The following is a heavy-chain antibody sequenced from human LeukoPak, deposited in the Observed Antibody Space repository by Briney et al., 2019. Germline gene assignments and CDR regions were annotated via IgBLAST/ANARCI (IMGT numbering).Heavy chain of an antibody. CDR1: GGSISSSSYY. CDR2: IYYSGST. CDR3: AGSIPYGDYALGAFDI. D-gene: IGHD4-17*01. J-gene: IGHJ3*02. Sequence: SETLSLTCTVSGGSISSSSYYWGWIRQPLGKGLEWIGSIYYSGSTYYNPSLKSRVTISVDTSKNQFSLKLSSVTAADTAVYYCAGSIPYGDYALGAFDIWGQGTMVTVSS. V-gene: IGHV4-39*01.